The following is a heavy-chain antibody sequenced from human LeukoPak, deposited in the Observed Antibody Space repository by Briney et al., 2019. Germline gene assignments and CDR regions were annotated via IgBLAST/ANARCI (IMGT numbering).Heavy chain of an antibody. Sequence: ESLKISCKGSEYTFTTYWIAWVRQMPGKGLEWMGIIYPGDFDTRYSPSFQGHVTISADKSISTVYLQWSSLKASDTAMYYCARTRGAFAGNGFDYWGQGTLVTVSS. CDR1: EYTFTTYW. D-gene: IGHD3-10*01. CDR2: IYPGDFDT. J-gene: IGHJ4*02. CDR3: ARTRGAFAGNGFDY. V-gene: IGHV5-51*01.